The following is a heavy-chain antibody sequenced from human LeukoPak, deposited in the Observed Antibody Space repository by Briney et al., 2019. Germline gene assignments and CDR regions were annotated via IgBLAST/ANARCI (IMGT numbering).Heavy chain of an antibody. D-gene: IGHD3-22*01. V-gene: IGHV3-23*01. Sequence: GGSLRLSCAASGFTFSSYAMSWVRQAPGKGLEWVSAISGSGGSTYYADSAKGRFTISRDNSKNTLYLQMNSLRAEDTAVYYCAKDHYYYDSSGYYLPVAFDIWGQGTMVTVSS. CDR3: AKDHYYYDSSGYYLPVAFDI. J-gene: IGHJ3*02. CDR1: GFTFSSYA. CDR2: ISGSGGST.